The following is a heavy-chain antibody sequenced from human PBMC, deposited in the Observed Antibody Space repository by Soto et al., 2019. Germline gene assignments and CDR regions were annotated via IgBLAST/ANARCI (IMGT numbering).Heavy chain of an antibody. Sequence: ASVKVSCKASGYTSTNYYMHWVRQAPGQGLEWIGIINPSGGSTSYAQNFEGRVTMTRDTSTSTVYMELSSLRSEDTALYYCARDLWSKVAGNGYNPIDYYYGMDVWGQGTTVTVSS. J-gene: IGHJ6*02. CDR1: GYTSTNYY. V-gene: IGHV1-46*01. D-gene: IGHD5-12*01. CDR2: INPSGGST. CDR3: ARDLWSKVAGNGYNPIDYYYGMDV.